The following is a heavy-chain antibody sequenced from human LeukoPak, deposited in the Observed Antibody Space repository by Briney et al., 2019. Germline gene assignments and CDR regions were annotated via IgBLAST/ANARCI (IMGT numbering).Heavy chain of an antibody. J-gene: IGHJ6*03. CDR1: GFTFSSYG. CDR3: ARDGGSSSYYYYYMDV. D-gene: IGHD6-6*01. CDR2: INWNGGST. V-gene: IGHV3-20*04. Sequence: GGSLRLSCAASGFTFSSYGMHWVRQAPGKGLEWVSGINWNGGSTGYADSVKGRFTISRDNAKNSLYLQMNSLRAEDTALYYCARDGGSSSYYYYYMDVWGKGTTVTVSS.